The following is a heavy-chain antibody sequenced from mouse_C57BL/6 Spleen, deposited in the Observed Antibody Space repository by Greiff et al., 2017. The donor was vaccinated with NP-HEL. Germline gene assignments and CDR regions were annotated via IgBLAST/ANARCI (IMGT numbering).Heavy chain of an antibody. J-gene: IGHJ3*01. CDR2: INPCNGGT. D-gene: IGHD2-1*01. CDR1: GYTFTSYW. CDR3: ARSLYGNSWFAY. Sequence: QVQLQQPGTELVKPGASVKLSCKASGYTFTSYWMHWVKQRPGQGLEWIGNINPCNGGTNYNEKFKSKATLTVDKSSSTAYMQLSSLASEDSAVDDCARSLYGNSWFAYWGQGTLVTVSA. V-gene: IGHV1-53*01.